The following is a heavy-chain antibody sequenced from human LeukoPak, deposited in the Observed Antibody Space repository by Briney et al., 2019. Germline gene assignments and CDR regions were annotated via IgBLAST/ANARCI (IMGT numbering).Heavy chain of an antibody. D-gene: IGHD3-9*01. J-gene: IGHJ5*02. CDR1: GGSISRYY. CDR3: ARESGYYDILTGYYHGNWFDP. Sequence: MPSETLSLTCTVSGGSISRYYWSWIRQPAGKGLEWIGRIYSDGTITYNPSLQSRLTMSIDTSKNQFSLKLSSVTAADTAVYYCARESGYYDILTGYYHGNWFDPWGQGTLVTVSS. V-gene: IGHV4-4*07. CDR2: IYSDGTI.